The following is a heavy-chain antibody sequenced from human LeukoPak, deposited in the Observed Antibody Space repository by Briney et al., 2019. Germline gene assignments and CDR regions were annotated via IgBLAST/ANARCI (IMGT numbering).Heavy chain of an antibody. CDR1: GGSISSYY. CDR2: IYYSGST. J-gene: IGHJ5*02. D-gene: IGHD3-10*01. CDR3: ARRAVTSPRGWFDP. Sequence: SETLSLTCTVSGGSISSYYWSWIRQPPGKGLEWIGYIYYSGSTNYNPSLKSRVTISVDTSKNQFSLKLSSVTAADTAVYYCARRAVTSPRGWFDPWGQGTLVTVSS. V-gene: IGHV4-59*08.